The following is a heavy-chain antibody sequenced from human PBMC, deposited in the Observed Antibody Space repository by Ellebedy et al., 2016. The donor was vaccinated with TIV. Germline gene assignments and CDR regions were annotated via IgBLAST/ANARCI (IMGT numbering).Heavy chain of an antibody. Sequence: GGSLRLSCAASGFTVSSNYMSWVRQAPGKGLEWVSVIYSGGSTYYADSVKGRFIISRDNSKNTLYLQMNSLRAEDTAVYYCAKISFYGSGSYERDGFDYWGQGTLVTVSS. CDR2: IYSGGST. J-gene: IGHJ4*02. CDR1: GFTVSSNY. D-gene: IGHD3-10*01. CDR3: AKISFYGSGSYERDGFDY. V-gene: IGHV3-53*05.